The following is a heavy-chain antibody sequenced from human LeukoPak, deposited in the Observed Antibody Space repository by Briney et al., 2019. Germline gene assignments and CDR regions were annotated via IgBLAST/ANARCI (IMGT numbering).Heavy chain of an antibody. CDR2: INPNSGGT. Sequence: ASVKVSCKASGYTFTGYYMHWVRQAPGQGLEWMGWINPNSGGTNYAQKFQGRVTMTRDTSISTAYMEVSRLTSDHTAVFYCAREGSGYPYWGQGTLVTVSS. J-gene: IGHJ4*02. D-gene: IGHD5-12*01. V-gene: IGHV1-2*02. CDR1: GYTFTGYY. CDR3: AREGSGYPY.